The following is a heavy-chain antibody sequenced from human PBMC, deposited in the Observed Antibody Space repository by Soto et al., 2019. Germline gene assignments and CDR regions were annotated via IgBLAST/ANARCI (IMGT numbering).Heavy chain of an antibody. CDR3: ASRPDLGMGPFDY. CDR2: IPPGNGQT. CDR1: GYTFTAQR. V-gene: IGHV1-3*01. J-gene: IGHJ4*02. Sequence: QVQLVQSGAEVKPPGASVRVSCKASGYTFTAQRLHWVRQAPGQRLEWMGWIPPGNGQTQYSQRLQGRVSLTRDTSATTAYMDLSSLRSDDTALYYCASRPDLGMGPFDYRGQGTLVTVSS. D-gene: IGHD7-27*01.